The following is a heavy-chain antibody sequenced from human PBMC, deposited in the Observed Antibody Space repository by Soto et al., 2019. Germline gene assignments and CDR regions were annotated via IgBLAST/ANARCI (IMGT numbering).Heavy chain of an antibody. CDR3: ASSSGNNYGVGTNYYFDY. Sequence: SVKVSCKTSGGTFSTYSIVWVRQAPGEGLEWMGGIIPIFGTANYAQKFQDRVTITADKSTNTAFMELSSLKSEDTAMYYCASSSGNNYGVGTNYYFDYWGQGTLVTVSS. CDR1: GGTFSTYS. CDR2: IIPIFGTA. D-gene: IGHD1-26*01. V-gene: IGHV1-69*06. J-gene: IGHJ4*02.